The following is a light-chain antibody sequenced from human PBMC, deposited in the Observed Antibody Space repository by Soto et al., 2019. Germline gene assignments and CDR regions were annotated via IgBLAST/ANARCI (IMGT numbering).Light chain of an antibody. CDR2: ATS. J-gene: IGKJ3*01. CDR3: QQRET. CDR1: QGISSY. Sequence: DIQLTQSPSFLSASVGDRVTITCRASQGISSYLNWYQQKPGKAPNLLIFATSTLQSGVPSRFSGSGSGTDFTLTISSLQPEDFATYYCQQRETFGPGTKVDIK. V-gene: IGKV1-39*01.